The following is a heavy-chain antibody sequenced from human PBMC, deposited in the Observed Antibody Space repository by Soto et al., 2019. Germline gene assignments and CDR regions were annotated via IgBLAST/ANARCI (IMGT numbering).Heavy chain of an antibody. D-gene: IGHD3-22*01. CDR3: ARDGRSHYDSSGYYGYYYYYGMDV. CDR2: IKQDGSEK. Sequence: GESLKISCAASGFTFSSYWMSWVRQAPGKGLEWVANIKQDGSEKYYVDSVKGRFTISRDNAKNSLYLQMNSLRAEDTAVYYCARDGRSHYDSSGYYGYYYYYGMDVWGQGTTVTVSS. J-gene: IGHJ6*02. V-gene: IGHV3-7*01. CDR1: GFTFSSYW.